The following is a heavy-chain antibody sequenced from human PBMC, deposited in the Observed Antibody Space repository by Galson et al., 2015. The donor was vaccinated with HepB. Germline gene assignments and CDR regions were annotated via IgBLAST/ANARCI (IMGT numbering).Heavy chain of an antibody. J-gene: IGHJ4*02. CDR3: AKKERYSHFDY. V-gene: IGHV3-23*01. CDR1: GFTFSNYA. Sequence: SLRLSCAASGFTFSNYAMSWVRQAPGKGLEWVSGFSDSGGSTYYADSVKGRFTISRDNSKNTLYLQMNSLRAEDTAVYYCAKKERYSHFDYWGQGTLVTVSS. D-gene: IGHD1-1*01. CDR2: FSDSGGST.